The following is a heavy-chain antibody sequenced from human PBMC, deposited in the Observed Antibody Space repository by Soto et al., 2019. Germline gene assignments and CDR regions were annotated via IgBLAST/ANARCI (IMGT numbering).Heavy chain of an antibody. J-gene: IGHJ4*01. CDR3: AKGNGWYYY. D-gene: IGHD6-19*01. V-gene: IGHV4-30-2*02. CDR2: IYHSGST. Sequence: SETLSLTCAVSGGYISSGGYSWSWIRQPPGKGLEWIGYIYHSGSTYYNPSLKSRVTISVDTSKNPFSLKLNSVTAADTAVYYCAKGNGWYYYWGQGTLVTVSS. CDR1: GGYISSGGYS.